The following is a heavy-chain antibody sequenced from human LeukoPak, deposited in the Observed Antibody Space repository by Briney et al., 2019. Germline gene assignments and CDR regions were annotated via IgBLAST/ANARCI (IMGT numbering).Heavy chain of an antibody. Sequence: GGSLRLSCAASGFTFSNYAMSWVRQAPGKGLEWVSAINDSGGSTYYADSVKGRFTVSRDNSKNTLYLQMNSLRAEDTAVYYCAKPAISSRGWYYDYWGQGTLVTVSS. CDR2: INDSGGST. D-gene: IGHD6-19*01. CDR1: GFTFSNYA. V-gene: IGHV3-23*01. CDR3: AKPAISSRGWYYDY. J-gene: IGHJ4*02.